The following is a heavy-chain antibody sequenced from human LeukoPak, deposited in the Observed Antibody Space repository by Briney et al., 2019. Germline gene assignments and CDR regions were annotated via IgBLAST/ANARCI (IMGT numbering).Heavy chain of an antibody. J-gene: IGHJ4*02. D-gene: IGHD3-22*01. CDR2: IYHSGST. CDR3: ARDSSGYRGY. CDR1: GYSISSGYY. Sequence: SETLSLTCAVSGYSISSGYYWGWIRQPPGKGLEWIGSIYHSGSTYYNPSLKSRVTISVDTSKNQFSLKLSSVTAADTAVYYCARDSSGYRGYWGQGTLVTVSS. V-gene: IGHV4-38-2*02.